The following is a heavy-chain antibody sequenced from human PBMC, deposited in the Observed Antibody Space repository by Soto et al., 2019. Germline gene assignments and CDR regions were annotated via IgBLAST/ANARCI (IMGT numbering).Heavy chain of an antibody. D-gene: IGHD2-2*01. V-gene: IGHV3-33*01. CDR2: IWYDGSNK. J-gene: IGHJ6*02. CDR3: ARDCSSTSCLGHYGMDV. Sequence: VGSLRLSCAASGFTFSSYGMHWVRQAPGKGLEWVAVIWYDGSNKYYADSVKGRFTISRDNSKNTLYLQMNSLRAEDTAVYYCARDCSSTSCLGHYGMDVWGQGTTVTVSS. CDR1: GFTFSSYG.